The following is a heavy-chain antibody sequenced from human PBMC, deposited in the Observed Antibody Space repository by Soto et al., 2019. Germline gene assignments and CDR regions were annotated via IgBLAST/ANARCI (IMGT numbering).Heavy chain of an antibody. Sequence: SETLSLTCSVSGGSISSGAYYWNWIRQHPRKGLEWIGYIYYGGTTYYNPSLGSRVSISADTSKNQFSLKLNSVTVADTAVYYCARNPSHLCASTSCHAFDIWGQGTMVTVSS. D-gene: IGHD2-2*01. CDR3: ARNPSHLCASTSCHAFDI. V-gene: IGHV4-31*03. CDR1: GGSISSGAYY. CDR2: IYYGGTT. J-gene: IGHJ3*02.